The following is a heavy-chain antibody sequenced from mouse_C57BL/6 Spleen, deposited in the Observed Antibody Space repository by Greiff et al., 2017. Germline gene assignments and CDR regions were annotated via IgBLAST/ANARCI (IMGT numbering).Heavy chain of an antibody. CDR3: ARLAYDYDEDY. J-gene: IGHJ2*01. CDR2: IRNKANGYTT. CDR1: GFTFTDYY. Sequence: EVQLVESGGGLVQPGGSLSLSCAASGFTFTDYYMSWVRQPPGKALEWLGFIRNKANGYTTEYSASVKGRFTISRDNSQSILYLQMNALRAEDSATYYCARLAYDYDEDYWGQGTTLTVSS. D-gene: IGHD2-4*01. V-gene: IGHV7-3*01.